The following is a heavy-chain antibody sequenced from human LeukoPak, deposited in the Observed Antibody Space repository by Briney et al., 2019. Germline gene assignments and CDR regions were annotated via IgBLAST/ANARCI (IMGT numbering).Heavy chain of an antibody. CDR1: GFTFSSYA. V-gene: IGHV3-23*01. Sequence: GGSLRLSCAASGFTFSSYAMSWVRQAPGKGLEWVSAISGSGGSTYYADSVKGRFTISRDNSKNTLYLQMNSLRAEDTAVYYCAKGKGYSSSQPVAIDIRGQGTMVTVSS. CDR2: ISGSGGST. D-gene: IGHD6-6*01. CDR3: AKGKGYSSSQPVAIDI. J-gene: IGHJ3*02.